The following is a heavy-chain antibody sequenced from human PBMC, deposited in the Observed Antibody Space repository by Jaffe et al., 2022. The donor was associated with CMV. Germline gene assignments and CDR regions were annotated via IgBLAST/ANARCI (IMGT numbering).Heavy chain of an antibody. J-gene: IGHJ2*01. CDR3: ARDPPSSGWYFDL. CDR2: ISRTGNYI. Sequence: EVQLVESGGGLVKPGGSLRLSCAASEFTFSDYSMNWVRQAPGKGLEWVSSISRTGNYIFYADSLKGRFTISRDNAKNSLYLQMNNLRAEDTAVYYCARDPPSSGWYFDLWGRGTLVTVSS. D-gene: IGHD6-6*01. CDR1: EFTFSDYS. V-gene: IGHV3-21*01.